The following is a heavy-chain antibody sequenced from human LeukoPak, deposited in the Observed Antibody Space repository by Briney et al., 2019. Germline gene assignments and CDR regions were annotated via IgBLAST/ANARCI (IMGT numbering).Heavy chain of an antibody. D-gene: IGHD3-3*01. J-gene: IGHJ6*02. CDR3: ARCSYDFWRNYYYGMDV. CDR1: GGSMNDFY. Sequence: ASETLSLTCTVSGGSMNDFYWSWIRQPPGKRLEWITYIHSTGSTDYNPSLKSRVTISVDTSKNQFSLKLSSVTAADTAVYYCARCSYDFWRNYYYGMDVWGQGTAVTVSS. CDR2: IHSTGST. V-gene: IGHV4-4*08.